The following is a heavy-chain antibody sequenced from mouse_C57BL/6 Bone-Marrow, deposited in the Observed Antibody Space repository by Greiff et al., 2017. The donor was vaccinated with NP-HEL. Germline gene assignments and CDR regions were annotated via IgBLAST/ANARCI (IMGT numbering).Heavy chain of an antibody. D-gene: IGHD1-1*01. V-gene: IGHV1-81*01. CDR1: GYTFTSYG. Sequence: QVQLQQSGAELARPGASVKLSCKASGYTFTSYGISWVKQRTGQGLEWIGEIYPRSGNTYYNEKFKGKATLTADKSSSTAYMELRSLTSEDSAVYFCARGVNYYRGAYGGQGTRVTVSA. CDR2: IYPRSGNT. CDR3: ARGVNYYRGAY. J-gene: IGHJ3*01.